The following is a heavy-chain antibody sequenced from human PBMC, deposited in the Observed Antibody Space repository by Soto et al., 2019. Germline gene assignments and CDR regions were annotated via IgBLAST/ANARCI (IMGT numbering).Heavy chain of an antibody. CDR1: GFTFSNAW. CDR2: IKSKTDGGTT. J-gene: IGHJ4*02. D-gene: IGHD2-15*01. CDR3: TRTKANRYCSGGSCSTYYFDY. Sequence: EVQLVESGGGLVKPGGSLRLSCAASGFTFSNAWMSWVRQAPGKGLEWVGRIKSKTDGGTTDYAAPVKGRFTISRDESKNTLYLQMNSLKTEDTAVYYCTRTKANRYCSGGSCSTYYFDYWGQGTLVTVSS. V-gene: IGHV3-15*01.